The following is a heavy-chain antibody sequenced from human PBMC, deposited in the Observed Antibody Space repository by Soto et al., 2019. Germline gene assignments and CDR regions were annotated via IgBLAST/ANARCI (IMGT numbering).Heavy chain of an antibody. J-gene: IGHJ4*02. V-gene: IGHV1-18*03. CDR3: PRAPTGSYHSAY. CDR1: GYSFTSYG. CDR2: IAPFNGRT. D-gene: IGHD3-10*01. Sequence: QVQLLQSGPEVKNPGASMRVSCMASGYSFTSYGVNWVRQAPGQGLEWMGWIAPFNGRTTYLPKFQGRVTMTADTSTATGYLELRNLRSDDLGGYFCPRAPTGSYHSAYWGQGTLVTVSS.